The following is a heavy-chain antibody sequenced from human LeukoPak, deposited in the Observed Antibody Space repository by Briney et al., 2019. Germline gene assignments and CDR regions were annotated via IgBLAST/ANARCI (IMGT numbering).Heavy chain of an antibody. J-gene: IGHJ4*02. Sequence: GGSLRLSCAASTFPFSTYWMTWVRQAPGKGPEFVANIDQDGSVKNYVDSVKGRFTISRDNAKNSLYLQMNSLRADDTAVYYCARDPGFSSFDYWGQGTLVTVSS. CDR3: ARDPGFSSFDY. V-gene: IGHV3-7*01. CDR2: IDQDGSVK. D-gene: IGHD3-3*02. CDR1: TFPFSTYW.